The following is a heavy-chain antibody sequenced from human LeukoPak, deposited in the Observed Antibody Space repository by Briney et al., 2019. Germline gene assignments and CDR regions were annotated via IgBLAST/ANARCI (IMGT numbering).Heavy chain of an antibody. V-gene: IGHV4-59*01. CDR1: GDSISTYY. CDR2: MYYSGST. Sequence: SETLSLTCTVSGDSISTYYWSWVRQPPGKGLEWIGYMYYSGSTNYNPSLKSRVTISLDTPKNQFSLRLNSVTAADTAVYYCARGVAGYGPYDYWGQGTLVTVSS. D-gene: IGHD5-12*01. CDR3: ARGVAGYGPYDY. J-gene: IGHJ4*02.